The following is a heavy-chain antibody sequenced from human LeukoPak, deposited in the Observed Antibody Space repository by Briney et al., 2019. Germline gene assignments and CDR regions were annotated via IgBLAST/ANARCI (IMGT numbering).Heavy chain of an antibody. CDR2: IIPIFGTT. CDR3: ARALGDSSGYGF. Sequence: SVKVSRKASGGTFSSHAISWVRQAPGQGLEWVGGIIPIFGTTNYAQKFQGRVTITTDESTSTAYMELSSLRSEDTAVYYCARALGDSSGYGFWGQGTLVTVSS. CDR1: GGTFSSHA. V-gene: IGHV1-69*05. J-gene: IGHJ4*02. D-gene: IGHD3-22*01.